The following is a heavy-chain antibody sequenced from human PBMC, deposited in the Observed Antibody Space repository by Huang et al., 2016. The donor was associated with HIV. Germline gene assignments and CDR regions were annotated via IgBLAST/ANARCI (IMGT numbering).Heavy chain of an antibody. CDR1: GFIFSDYW. Sequence: EVELAESGGGSVRPGQSLRLSCVGSGFIFSDYWMHWVRQIPGKGRMWVARIESDGSSTSYAESVKGRFNIYRDNAKNTVYLQMSSLRVDDTAVYYCVRAKEKGYDFWSGYRYWGQGVQVTVSS. CDR3: VRAKEKGYDFWSGYRY. V-gene: IGHV3-74*02. CDR2: IESDGSST. J-gene: IGHJ4*01. D-gene: IGHD3-3*01.